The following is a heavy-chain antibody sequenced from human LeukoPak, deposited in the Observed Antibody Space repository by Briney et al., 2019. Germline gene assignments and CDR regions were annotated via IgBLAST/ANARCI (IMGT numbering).Heavy chain of an antibody. J-gene: IGHJ5*02. D-gene: IGHD6-13*01. CDR3: AHPTEYSSSWYGNWFDP. V-gene: IGHV3-48*03. CDR1: RFTFSSYE. Sequence: GGSLRLSCAASRFTFSSYEMNWVRQAPGKGLEWVSYISSSGSTIYYADSVKGRFTISRDNAKNTLYLQMNSLRAEDTAVYYCAHPTEYSSSWYGNWFDPWGQGTLVTVSS. CDR2: ISSSGSTI.